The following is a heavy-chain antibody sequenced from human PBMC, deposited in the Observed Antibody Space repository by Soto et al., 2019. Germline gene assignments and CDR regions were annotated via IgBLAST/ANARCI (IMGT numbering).Heavy chain of an antibody. CDR2: IYFTGTT. CDR1: NGSISNGDYY. D-gene: IGHD3-22*01. V-gene: IGHV4-30-4*01. Sequence: QVQLQESGPGLVRPSETLSLTCTVSNGSISNGDYYWIWVRQPPGKGLESIGYIYFTGTTYYNPSLKCRLSTSVDRSKNQMSRSLTSLTAADAAVYYCARLYWSYYASSGYLDQWGQGTLVTVPS. CDR3: ARLYWSYYASSGYLDQ. J-gene: IGHJ4*02.